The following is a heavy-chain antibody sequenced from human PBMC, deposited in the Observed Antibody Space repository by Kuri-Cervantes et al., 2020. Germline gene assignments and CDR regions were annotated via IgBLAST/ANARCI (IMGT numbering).Heavy chain of an antibody. CDR2: IWYDGSNK. CDR1: GFTFSKYG. D-gene: IGHD5-18*01. CDR3: AKDYVQLPGGWFDP. J-gene: IGHJ5*02. V-gene: IGHV3-33*06. Sequence: GESLKISCAASGFTFSKYGMHWVRQAPGKGLEWVAVIWYDGSNKYYADSVKGRFTISRDNSKNTLYLQMNSLRAEDTAVYYCAKDYVQLPGGWFDPWGQGTLVTVSS.